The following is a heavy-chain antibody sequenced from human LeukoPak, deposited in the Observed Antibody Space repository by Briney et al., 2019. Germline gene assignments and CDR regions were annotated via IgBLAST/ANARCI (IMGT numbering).Heavy chain of an antibody. V-gene: IGHV4-59*08. CDR1: GGSISSSY. D-gene: IGHD3-10*01. J-gene: IGHJ4*02. Sequence: SETLSLTCAGSGGSISSSYWNWIRQPPGKALEWIGYIYNSETTYYNPSLKSRVTISLDTSKSQFSLKLRSVTAADTAVYYCARQGIRGQYLVHCLSWAQRTLVTVSS. CDR2: IYNSETT. CDR3: ARQGIRGQYLVHCLS.